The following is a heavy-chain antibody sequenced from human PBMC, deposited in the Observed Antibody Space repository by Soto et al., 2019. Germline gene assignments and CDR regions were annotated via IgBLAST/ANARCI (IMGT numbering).Heavy chain of an antibody. D-gene: IGHD5-12*01. CDR3: ARHVKYSGYAINYYYMDV. CDR2: IYYSGST. CDR1: GGSISSYY. Sequence: SETLSLTCTVSGGSISSYYWSWIRQPPGKGLEWIGYIYYSGSTNYNPSLKSRVTISVDTSKNQFSLKLSSVTAADTAVYYCARHVKYSGYAINYYYMDVWGKGTTVTVSS. J-gene: IGHJ6*03. V-gene: IGHV4-59*08.